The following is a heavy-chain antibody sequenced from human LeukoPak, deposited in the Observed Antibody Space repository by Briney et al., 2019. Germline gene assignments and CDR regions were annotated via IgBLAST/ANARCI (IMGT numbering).Heavy chain of an antibody. CDR2: IYSSGST. CDR1: GGAISSGSFY. D-gene: IGHD1-26*01. J-gene: IGHJ5*02. V-gene: IGHV4-61*02. Sequence: SETLCLTCAVSGGAISSGSFYWGWNAQAAGQGRVWIGRIYSSGSTNDNPVLKSRATISVDSSKNQFSLKQSFVTAADAAYYCRARDSSPGRSPPFGFDPWGQGTLVTVSS. CDR3: ARDSSPGRSPPFGFDP.